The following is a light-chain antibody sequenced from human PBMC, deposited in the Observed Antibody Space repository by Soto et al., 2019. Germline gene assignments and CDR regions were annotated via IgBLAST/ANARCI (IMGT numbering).Light chain of an antibody. Sequence: DFVMTQSPLSLPVTPGEPASISCRSSQSLLHSNGYNYLDWYLQKPGQSPQLLIYFGSNRASGVPDRFSGSGSGTDFTLKISRVEAEDVGVYYCMQALQTPPTFGQGTKLEIK. CDR2: FGS. CDR3: MQALQTPPT. V-gene: IGKV2-28*01. CDR1: QSLLHSNGYNY. J-gene: IGKJ2*01.